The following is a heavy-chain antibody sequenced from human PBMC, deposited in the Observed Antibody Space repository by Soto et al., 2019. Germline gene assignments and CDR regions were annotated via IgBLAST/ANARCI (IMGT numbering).Heavy chain of an antibody. CDR1: GYTLTELS. CDR3: ATPQTPVGTRRFGVVIQFDC. Sequence: ASVKVSCKVSGYTLTELSMHWVRQAPGKGLEWMGGFDPEDGETIYAQKFQGRVTMTEDTSTDTAYMELSSLRSEDTAVYYFATPQTPVGTRRFGVVIQFDCWGQGTLVTVSS. CDR2: FDPEDGET. D-gene: IGHD3-3*01. V-gene: IGHV1-24*01. J-gene: IGHJ4*02.